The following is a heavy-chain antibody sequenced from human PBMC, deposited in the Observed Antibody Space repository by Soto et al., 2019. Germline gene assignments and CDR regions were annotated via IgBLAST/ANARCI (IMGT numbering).Heavy chain of an antibody. Sequence: VEALKISWKGSGYSFTSYWIGWVRQMPGKGLEGMGIIYPGCADTRYSPSFEGEVTISSDESISTPYLQWSSLKASDTVMYYCARHGRVVVPAPQQPSTYSYGMDVWGEGTTGTVS. V-gene: IGHV5-51*01. D-gene: IGHD2-2*01. CDR2: IYPGCADT. J-gene: IGHJ6*02. CDR3: ARHGRVVVPAPQQPSTYSYGMDV. CDR1: GYSFTSYW.